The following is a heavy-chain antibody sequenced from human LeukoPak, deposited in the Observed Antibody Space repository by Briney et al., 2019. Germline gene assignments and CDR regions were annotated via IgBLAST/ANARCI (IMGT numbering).Heavy chain of an antibody. CDR3: ARGRASAGGYSGYDWGDWFDP. J-gene: IGHJ5*02. Sequence: ASVKVSCKASGYTFTSYEINWVRQTPGQGLEWMGWMNPNSGDTGYPQKFQGRVTITRDTSISTAYMELSSLRSEDTAVYYCARGRASAGGYSGYDWGDWFDPWGQGTLVTVSS. CDR1: GYTFTSYE. CDR2: MNPNSGDT. D-gene: IGHD5-12*01. V-gene: IGHV1-8*01.